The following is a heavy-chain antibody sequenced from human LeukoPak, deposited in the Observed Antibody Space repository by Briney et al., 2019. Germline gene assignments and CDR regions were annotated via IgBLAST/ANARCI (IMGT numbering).Heavy chain of an antibody. CDR1: GVSFSGYY. V-gene: IGHV4-34*01. CDR3: AREPEPYDFWSGYYDY. Sequence: SETLSLTCAVYGVSFSGYYWSWIRQPPGKGLEWIGEINHSGSTNYNPSLKSRVTISVDTSKNQFSLKLSSVTAADTAVYYCAREPEPYDFWSGYYDYWGQGTLVTVSS. CDR2: INHSGST. D-gene: IGHD3-3*01. J-gene: IGHJ4*02.